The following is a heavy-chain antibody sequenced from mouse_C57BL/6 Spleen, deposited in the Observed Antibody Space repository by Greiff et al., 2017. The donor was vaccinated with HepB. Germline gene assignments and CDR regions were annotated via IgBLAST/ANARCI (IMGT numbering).Heavy chain of an antibody. V-gene: IGHV1-62-2*01. CDR2: FYPGSGSI. Sequence: VQLQQSGAELVKPGASVKLSCKASGYTFTEYTIHWVKQRSGQGLEWIGWFYPGSGSIKYNEKFKDKATLTADKSSSTVYMELSRLTSEDSAVYFCARHEVGYYGSSRYWYFDVWGTGTTVTVSS. J-gene: IGHJ1*03. D-gene: IGHD1-1*01. CDR1: GYTFTEYT. CDR3: ARHEVGYYGSSRYWYFDV.